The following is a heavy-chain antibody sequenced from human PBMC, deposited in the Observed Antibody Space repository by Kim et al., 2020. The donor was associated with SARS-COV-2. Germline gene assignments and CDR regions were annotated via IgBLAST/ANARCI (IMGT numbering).Heavy chain of an antibody. CDR3: ARLTTVTSITYYYCYGMDV. CDR1: GGSFSGYY. V-gene: IGHV4-34*01. J-gene: IGHJ6*02. D-gene: IGHD4-17*01. Sequence: SETLSLTCAVYGGSFSGYYWSWIRQPPGKGLEWIGEINHSGSTNYNPSLKSRVTISVDTSKNQFSLKLSSVTAADTAVYYCARLTTVTSITYYYCYGMDVWGQGTTVTVSS. CDR2: INHSGST.